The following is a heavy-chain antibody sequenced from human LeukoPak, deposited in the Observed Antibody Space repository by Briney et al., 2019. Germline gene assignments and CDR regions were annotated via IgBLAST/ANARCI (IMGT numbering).Heavy chain of an antibody. J-gene: IGHJ4*02. CDR2: IYHSGST. Sequence: SETLSLTCTVSGGSISSSSYYWSWIRQPPGKGLEWIGYIYHSGSTYYNPSLKSRVTISVDRSKNQFSLKLSSVTAADTAVYYCARQGVTIFGVVIRGFDYWGQGTLVTVSS. D-gene: IGHD3-3*01. CDR1: GGSISSSSYY. V-gene: IGHV4-39*01. CDR3: ARQGVTIFGVVIRGFDY.